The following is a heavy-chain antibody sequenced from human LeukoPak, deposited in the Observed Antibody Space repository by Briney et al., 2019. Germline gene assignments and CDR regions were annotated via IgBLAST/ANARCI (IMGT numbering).Heavy chain of an antibody. Sequence: GESLQISCGGSGYTFTTYWIGWVHQMPGKGLEWMGVIYPGDSDTRYSPSFQGQVTISADKSISTAYLQWSSLKASDTAMYYCAGGVRFGESYWGQGTLVTVSS. D-gene: IGHD3-10*01. V-gene: IGHV5-51*07. CDR3: AGGVRFGESY. J-gene: IGHJ4*02. CDR2: IYPGDSDT. CDR1: GYTFTTYW.